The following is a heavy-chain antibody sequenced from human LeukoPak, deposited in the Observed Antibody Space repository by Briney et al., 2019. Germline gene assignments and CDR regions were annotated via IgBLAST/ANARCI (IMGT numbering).Heavy chain of an antibody. Sequence: PSETLSLTCAVSTDSFGSHYWSWIRQPPGKGLEWIGYISYIGSTNYNPSLKSRVTISIDTSKNQFSLKLRSVTVADTAVYFCARDLITVTKGFDIWGQGTMVSVSS. D-gene: IGHD4-17*01. CDR3: ARDLITVTKGFDI. CDR2: ISYIGST. CDR1: TDSFGSHY. V-gene: IGHV4-59*11. J-gene: IGHJ3*02.